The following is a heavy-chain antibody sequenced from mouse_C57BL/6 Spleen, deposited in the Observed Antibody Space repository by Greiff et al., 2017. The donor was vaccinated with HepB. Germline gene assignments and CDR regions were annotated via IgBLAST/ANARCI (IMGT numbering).Heavy chain of an antibody. D-gene: IGHD2-3*01. Sequence: VQLQQPGAELVKPGASVKVSCKASGYTFPSYWLHWVKQRPGPGLEWIGRLHPSGSDTTYNQQFTGKATLTVDTSSSTAYMQLNSLTSEDSAVYYYAIERGDGYHASIDVWGTGTTVTVSS. CDR1: GYTFPSYW. J-gene: IGHJ1*03. CDR2: LHPSGSDT. V-gene: IGHV1-74*01. CDR3: AIERGDGYHASIDV.